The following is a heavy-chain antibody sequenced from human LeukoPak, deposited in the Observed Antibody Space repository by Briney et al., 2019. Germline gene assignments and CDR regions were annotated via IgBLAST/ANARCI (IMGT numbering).Heavy chain of an antibody. D-gene: IGHD3-10*01. CDR1: GFTFSSYS. Sequence: GGSLRLSCAASGFTFSSYSMNWVRQAPGKGLEWVSSISSSSSYIYYADSVKGRFTISRDNAKNSLYLQMNSLRAEDTALYYCARDRYYGDSMDVWGKGTTVTVSS. CDR3: ARDRYYGDSMDV. J-gene: IGHJ6*03. V-gene: IGHV3-21*04. CDR2: ISSSSSYI.